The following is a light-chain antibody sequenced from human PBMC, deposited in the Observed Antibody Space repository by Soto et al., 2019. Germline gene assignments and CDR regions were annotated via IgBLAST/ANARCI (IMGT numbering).Light chain of an antibody. CDR2: GAS. J-gene: IGKJ2*01. V-gene: IGKV3D-20*02. CDR1: QSVSSIY. CDR3: QQRSDWQYT. Sequence: EIVLTQSPGTLSLSPGERATLSCRASQSVSSIYLGWYQQKPGQAPRLLIYGASSRATGIPDRFSGSGSGTDFTLTISRLEPEDFAVYFCQQRSDWQYTFGQGTKVDI.